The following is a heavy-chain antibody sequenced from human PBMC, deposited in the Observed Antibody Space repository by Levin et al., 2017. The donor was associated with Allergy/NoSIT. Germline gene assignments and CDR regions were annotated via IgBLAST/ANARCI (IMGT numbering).Heavy chain of an antibody. J-gene: IGHJ6*03. CDR2: IRSSSSDI. CDR3: ARAQAYGGRPVYYYYYMDV. V-gene: IGHV3-48*02. CDR1: GFTFRSYS. D-gene: IGHD2-8*01. Sequence: GGSLRLSCEATGFTFRSYSMNWVRQAPGKGLEWVSYIRSSSSDIYYSDSVKGRFTISRDNAKNSLYLHMNSLRDEDTGVYYCARAQAYGGRPVYYYYYMDVWGRGTTVTVSS.